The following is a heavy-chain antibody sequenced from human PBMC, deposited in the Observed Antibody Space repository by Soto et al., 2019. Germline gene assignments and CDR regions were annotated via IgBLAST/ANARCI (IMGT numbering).Heavy chain of an antibody. CDR1: GGSISSGGYS. Sequence: SETLSLTCAVSGGSISSGGYSWSWIRQPPGKGLEWIGYMYHSGSTYYNPSLKSRVTISIDRSKNQFSLKLSSVTAADTAVYYCVCFPPGSKHYWFDPWGKGSPVTVSS. D-gene: IGHD3-10*01. CDR3: VCFPPGSKHYWFDP. CDR2: MYHSGST. V-gene: IGHV4-30-2*01. J-gene: IGHJ5*02.